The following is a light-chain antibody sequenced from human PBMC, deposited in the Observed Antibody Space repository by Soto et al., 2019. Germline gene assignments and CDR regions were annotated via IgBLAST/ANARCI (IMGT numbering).Light chain of an antibody. CDR3: CSYTTSSTYV. CDR2: DVS. J-gene: IGLJ1*01. Sequence: QSVLTQPASMSGSPGQSIAISCTGTSSDVGGYNYVSWYQQHPGKAPKLMIYDVSNRPSGVSNRFSGSKSGNTASLTISGLRAEDEADYYCCSYTTSSTYVFGTGTKVTVL. CDR1: SSDVGGYNY. V-gene: IGLV2-14*03.